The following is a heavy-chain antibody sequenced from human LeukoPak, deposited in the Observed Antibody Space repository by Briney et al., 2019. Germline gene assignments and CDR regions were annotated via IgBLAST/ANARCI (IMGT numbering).Heavy chain of an antibody. CDR1: GFSLNTYA. Sequence: PGGSLRLSCAASGFSLNTYAMSWVRQAPGKGLEWVSAISNTGGSTYYADSVKGRFTISRDKSKNTLSLQMNSLRAEDTAVNYCAQQVGYCSSGSCYFTYWGQGTLVTVSS. CDR2: ISNTGGST. D-gene: IGHD2-15*01. V-gene: IGHV3-23*01. CDR3: AQQVGYCSSGSCYFTY. J-gene: IGHJ1*01.